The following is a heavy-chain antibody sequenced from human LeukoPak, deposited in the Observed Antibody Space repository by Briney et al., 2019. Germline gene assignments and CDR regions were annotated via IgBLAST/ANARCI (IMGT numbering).Heavy chain of an antibody. Sequence: GGSLRLSCAASGFTFSSYSMNWVRQAPGKGLEWVSSISSSSYIYYADSVKGRFTISRDNAKNSLYLQMNSLRAEDTAVYYCARAGWQWLVTGGDYWGQGTLVTVSS. CDR3: ARAGWQWLVTGGDY. J-gene: IGHJ4*02. CDR2: ISSSSYI. V-gene: IGHV3-21*01. D-gene: IGHD6-19*01. CDR1: GFTFSSYS.